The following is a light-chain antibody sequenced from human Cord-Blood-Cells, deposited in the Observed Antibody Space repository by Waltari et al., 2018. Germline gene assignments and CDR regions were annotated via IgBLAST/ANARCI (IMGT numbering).Light chain of an antibody. CDR2: EGS. Sequence: QSALTQPASVSGSPGQSITISCTGTRSAVGSYKLVSWYQQHPGKAPKLMIYEGSNRPSGVSNRFSGSKSGNTASLTISGLQAEDEADYYCCSYAGSSTFYVFGTGTKVTVL. CDR1: RSAVGSYKL. V-gene: IGLV2-23*01. J-gene: IGLJ1*01. CDR3: CSYAGSSTFYV.